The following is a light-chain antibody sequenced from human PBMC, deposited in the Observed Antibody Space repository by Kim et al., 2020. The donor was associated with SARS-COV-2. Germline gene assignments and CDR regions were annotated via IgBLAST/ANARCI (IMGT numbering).Light chain of an antibody. CDR1: ILKNTY. CDR2: EDN. CDR3: QAWDINTYV. V-gene: IGLV3-1*01. Sequence: YELTQPPSVSVSPGQTATITCSGEILKNTYPSWFQQRPGRSPELIIYEDNKRPSGIPDRFSGSKSGDTATLTISGTQEMDEADYYCQAWDINTYVFGPGTKVTVL. J-gene: IGLJ1*01.